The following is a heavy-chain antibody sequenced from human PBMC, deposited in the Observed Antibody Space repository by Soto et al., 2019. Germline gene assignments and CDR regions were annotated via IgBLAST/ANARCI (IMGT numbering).Heavy chain of an antibody. CDR3: ARGRESAGYCSGGSCYSLYYYMDV. CDR2: INPNSGGT. D-gene: IGHD2-15*01. V-gene: IGHV1-2*04. J-gene: IGHJ6*03. CDR1: GYTFTGYY. Sequence: ASVKVSCKASGYTFTGYYMHWVRQAPGQGLEWMGWINPNSGGTNYAQKFQGWVTMTRDTSISTAYMELSRLRSDDTAVYYCARGRESAGYCSGGSCYSLYYYMDVWGKGTTGTVSS.